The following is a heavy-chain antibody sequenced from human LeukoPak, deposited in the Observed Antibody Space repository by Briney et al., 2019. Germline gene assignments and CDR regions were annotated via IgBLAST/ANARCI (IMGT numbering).Heavy chain of an antibody. Sequence: SQTLSLTCALSGDSVSSNSAAWNWLRQSPSRGLEWLGRTYYRSKWYNDYAVSVKSRITINPDTSKNQFSLQLNSVTPEDTAVYYCARGYYDFWSGYHRDDAFDIWGQGTMVTVSS. V-gene: IGHV6-1*01. J-gene: IGHJ3*02. CDR1: GDSVSSNSAA. CDR3: ARGYYDFWSGYHRDDAFDI. CDR2: TYYRSKWYN. D-gene: IGHD3-3*01.